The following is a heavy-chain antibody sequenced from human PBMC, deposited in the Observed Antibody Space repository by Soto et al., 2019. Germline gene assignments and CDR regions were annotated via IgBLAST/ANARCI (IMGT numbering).Heavy chain of an antibody. V-gene: IGHV3-30*18. CDR2: ISYDGSNK. CDR1: GFTFSSYG. D-gene: IGHD1-26*01. CDR3: AKGEVVTLGVITYSGSYFDY. J-gene: IGHJ4*02. Sequence: GGSLRLSCAASGFTFSSYGMHWVRQAPGKGLEWVAVISYDGSNKYYADSVKGRFTISRDNSKNTLYLQMNSLRAEDTAVYYCAKGEVVTLGVITYSGSYFDYWGQGTMVTVSS.